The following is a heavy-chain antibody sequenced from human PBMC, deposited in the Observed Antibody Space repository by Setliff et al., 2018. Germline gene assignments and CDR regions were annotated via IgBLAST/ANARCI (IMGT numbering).Heavy chain of an antibody. CDR2: IKEDGSEK. J-gene: IGHJ4*02. CDR1: RFTFSNYW. V-gene: IGHV3-7*01. CDR3: TISPLLNYYDSSGVIDY. Sequence: QPGGSLRLSCAASRFTFSNYWMSWVRQAPGKGLEWVANIKEDGSEKYYVDSVKGRFTISRDNAKNSLYLQMNSLRAEDTAVYYCTISPLLNYYDSSGVIDYWGQGTLVTVSS. D-gene: IGHD3-22*01.